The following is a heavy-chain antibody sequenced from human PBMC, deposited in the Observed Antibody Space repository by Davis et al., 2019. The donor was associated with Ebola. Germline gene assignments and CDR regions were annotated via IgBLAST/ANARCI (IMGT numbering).Heavy chain of an antibody. D-gene: IGHD6-19*01. CDR2: ISYDGSNK. V-gene: IGHV3-30*18. CDR1: GFTFSSYG. CDR3: AKGDSSGWSYYYYYGMDV. Sequence: GESLKISCAASGFTFSSYGMHWVRQAPGKGLEWVAVISYDGSNKYYADSVKGRFTISRDNSKNTLYLQMNSLRAEDTAVYYCAKGDSSGWSYYYYYGMDVWGQGTTVTVSS. J-gene: IGHJ6*02.